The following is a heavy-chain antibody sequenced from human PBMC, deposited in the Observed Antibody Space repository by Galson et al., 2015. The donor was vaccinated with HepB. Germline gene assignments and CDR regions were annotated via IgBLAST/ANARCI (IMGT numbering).Heavy chain of an antibody. V-gene: IGHV3-30*18. CDR1: GFTFSTYG. CDR2: VSNDGSNK. Sequence: SLRLSCAASGFTFSTYGMHWVRQAPGKGLEWVAVVSNDGSNKIYADSVKGRFTTSRDNSKNSLSLQMNSLRAEDTAVCYCAKENYDSSGYRYFDCWGQGTLVTVSS. CDR3: AKENYDSSGYRYFDC. J-gene: IGHJ4*02. D-gene: IGHD3-22*01.